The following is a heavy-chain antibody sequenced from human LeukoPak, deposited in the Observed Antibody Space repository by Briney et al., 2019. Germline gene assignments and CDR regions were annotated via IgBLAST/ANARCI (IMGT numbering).Heavy chain of an antibody. V-gene: IGHV1-8*01. Sequence: GASVKLSCKASGYTFSNFDINWVRQAPGQGLEWMGWMNPVSGDAGSAQKFQGRVTLTRNTSISTAYMELSSLRSDDTALYYCARAPMGTAALYWGQGTLVTVSS. CDR2: MNPVSGDA. J-gene: IGHJ4*02. D-gene: IGHD2-2*01. CDR3: ARAPMGTAALY. CDR1: GYTFSNFD.